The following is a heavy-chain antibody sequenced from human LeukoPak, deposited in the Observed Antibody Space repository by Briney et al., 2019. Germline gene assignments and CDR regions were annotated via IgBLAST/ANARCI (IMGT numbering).Heavy chain of an antibody. CDR1: GVSISSSSYY. Sequence: PSETLSLTCTVSGVSISSSSYYWGWIRQPPGKGLEWIGSIYYSGSTYYNPSLKSRVTISVDTSKNQFSLKLSSVTAADTTVYYCARGSVAVAGVDAFDIRGQGTMVTVSS. J-gene: IGHJ3*02. CDR3: ARGSVAVAGVDAFDI. CDR2: IYYSGST. V-gene: IGHV4-39*01. D-gene: IGHD6-19*01.